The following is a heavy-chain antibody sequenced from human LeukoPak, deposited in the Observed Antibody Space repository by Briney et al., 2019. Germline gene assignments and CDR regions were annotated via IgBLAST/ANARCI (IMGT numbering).Heavy chain of an antibody. CDR2: IYSGGST. CDR1: GFTVSSNY. CDR3: AGVDSSGWYCFDY. V-gene: IGHV3-53*01. D-gene: IGHD6-19*01. Sequence: PGGALRLSCAASGFTVSSNYMSWVRQAPGKGLEWVSVIYSGGSTYYADSVKGRFTISRDLSKNTLYLQMNSLRVEDTAVYYCAGVDSSGWYCFDYWGQGTLVPVSS. J-gene: IGHJ4*02.